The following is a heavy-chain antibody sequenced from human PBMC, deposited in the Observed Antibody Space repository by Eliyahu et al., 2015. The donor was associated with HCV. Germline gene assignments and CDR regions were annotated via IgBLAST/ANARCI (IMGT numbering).Heavy chain of an antibody. Sequence: QVQLVQSGAEVKKPGASVKVSCKVSGYTLTELSMHWVRQAPGKGPGWMGGFDPEDGETIYAQKFQGRVTMTEDTSTDTAYMELSSLRSEDTAVYYCGGYSNYYYGMDVWGQGTTITVSS. V-gene: IGHV1-24*01. J-gene: IGHJ6*02. CDR2: FDPEDGET. CDR3: GGYSNYYYGMDV. D-gene: IGHD5-12*01. CDR1: GYTLTELS.